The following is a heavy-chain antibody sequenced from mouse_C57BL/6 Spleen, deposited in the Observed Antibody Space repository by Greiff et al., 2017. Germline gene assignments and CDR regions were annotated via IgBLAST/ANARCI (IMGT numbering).Heavy chain of an antibody. D-gene: IGHD2-4*01. CDR1: GYTFTSYW. Sequence: VQLQQPGAELVKPGASVKMSCKASGYTFTSYWITWVKQRPGQGLEWIGDIYPGSGSSNYNEKFKSKATLTVDTSSSTAYMQLSSLTSEDAAVYYCARSSDYDGFDAMDYWGQGTSVTVSS. CDR2: IYPGSGSS. J-gene: IGHJ4*01. CDR3: ARSSDYDGFDAMDY. V-gene: IGHV1-55*01.